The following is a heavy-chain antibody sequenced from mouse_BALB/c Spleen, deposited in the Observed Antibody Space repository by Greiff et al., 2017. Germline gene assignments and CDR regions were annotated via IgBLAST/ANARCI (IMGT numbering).Heavy chain of an antibody. CDR2: IWAGGSP. V-gene: IGHV2-9*02. Sequence: QVQLKESGPGLVAPSQSLSITCTVSGFSLTSYGVHWVRQPPGKGLEWLGVIWAGGSPNYNSALMSRLGISKDNSKSQVFLKMNSLQTDDTAMYYCATLLRGAWVAYWGQGTLVTVSA. D-gene: IGHD1-1*01. J-gene: IGHJ3*01. CDR3: ATLLRGAWVAY. CDR1: GFSLTSYG.